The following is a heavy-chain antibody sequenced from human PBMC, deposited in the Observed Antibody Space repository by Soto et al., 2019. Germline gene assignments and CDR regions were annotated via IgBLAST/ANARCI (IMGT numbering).Heavy chain of an antibody. CDR1: GYTFTSYD. D-gene: IGHD2-2*01. CDR2: MNPNSGNT. CDR3: ARDPRGVCSSTSCYLEVWFDP. V-gene: IGHV1-8*01. J-gene: IGHJ5*02. Sequence: QVQLVQSGAEVKKPGASVKVSCKASGYTFTSYDINWVRQATGQGLEWMGWMNPNSGNTGYAQKFQGRVTMTRNTSISTAYMELSSLRSEDTAVYYCARDPRGVCSSTSCYLEVWFDPWGQGPLVTVSS.